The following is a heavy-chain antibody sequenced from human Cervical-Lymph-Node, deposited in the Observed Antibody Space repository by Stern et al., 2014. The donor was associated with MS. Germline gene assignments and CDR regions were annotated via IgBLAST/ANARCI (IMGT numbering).Heavy chain of an antibody. Sequence: EVQLVESGGGLVQPGGSLRLSRAASGFTFSSYAMSWVRQAPGQGLEWVSAISGSGGSTYYADSVKGRFTISRDNSKNTLYLQMNSLRAEDTAVYYCAKCLGRSGGSPNEYWGQGTLVTVSS. D-gene: IGHD2-15*01. J-gene: IGHJ4*02. CDR2: ISGSGGST. CDR3: AKCLGRSGGSPNEY. CDR1: GFTFSSYA. V-gene: IGHV3-23*04.